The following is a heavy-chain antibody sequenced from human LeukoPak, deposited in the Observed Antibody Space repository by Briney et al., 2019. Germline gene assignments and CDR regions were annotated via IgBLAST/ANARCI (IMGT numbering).Heavy chain of an antibody. D-gene: IGHD5-24*01. CDR1: GFTFSSYS. J-gene: IGHJ4*02. CDR2: ISSSSSHI. CDR3: ARGPDGYNDY. V-gene: IGHV3-21*01. Sequence: GGPLRLFCAASGFTFSSYSMNCVRQSPGKGLEWVSSISSSSSHIYYADSVKGRFTISRDNAKNSLYLQMNSLRAEDTAVYYCARGPDGYNDYWGQGTLVTVSS.